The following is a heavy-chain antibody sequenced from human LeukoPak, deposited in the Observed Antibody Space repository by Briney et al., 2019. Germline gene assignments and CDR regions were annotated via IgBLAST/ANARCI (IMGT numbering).Heavy chain of an antibody. CDR2: ISSSSSYI. J-gene: IGHJ4*02. CDR1: GFTFSSCS. V-gene: IGHV3-21*01. Sequence: PGGSLRLSCAASGFTFSSCSMNWVRQAPGKGLEWVSSISSSSSYIYYADSVKGRFTISRDNAKNSLYLQMNSLRAEDTAVYYCARDLATFEGYCSGGSCYFDYWGQGTLVTVSS. D-gene: IGHD2-15*01. CDR3: ARDLATFEGYCSGGSCYFDY.